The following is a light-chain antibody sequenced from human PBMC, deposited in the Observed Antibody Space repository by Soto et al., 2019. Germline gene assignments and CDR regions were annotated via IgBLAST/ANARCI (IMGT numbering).Light chain of an antibody. V-gene: IGLV2-14*01. CDR2: EVS. J-gene: IGLJ3*02. CDR3: SSFTSSHTWV. Sequence: QSALTQPASVSGSPGQSIAISCTGTSSDVGGYDYVSWYQQHPGRAPKVLIYEVSNRPSGVSTRFSGSKSGNTASLTISGLQAEDEADYYCSSFTSSHTWVFGGGTKVTVL. CDR1: SSDVGGYDY.